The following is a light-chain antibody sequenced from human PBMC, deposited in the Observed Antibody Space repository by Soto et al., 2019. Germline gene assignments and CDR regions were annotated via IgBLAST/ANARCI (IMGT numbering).Light chain of an antibody. V-gene: IGKV3-20*01. CDR1: QSLSSIY. Sequence: EIVLTQSPGTLSLSPGQGATLSCRASQSLSSIYLAWYQQKPGQAPRLLIYRTSSRATGIPDRFSGSESETDFTLTISRLEPDDSAVYYCQQYNSYVVGPGTKVDIK. J-gene: IGKJ3*01. CDR2: RTS. CDR3: QQYNSYV.